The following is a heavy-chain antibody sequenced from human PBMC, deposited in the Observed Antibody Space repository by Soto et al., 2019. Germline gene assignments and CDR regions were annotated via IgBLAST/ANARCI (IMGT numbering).Heavy chain of an antibody. CDR2: IYHSGST. Sequence: PSETLSLTCTVGSISTYYWNWIRQPPGKGLEWIGYIYHSGSTYYNPSLKSRVTISVDRSKNQFSLKLSSVTAADSAVYYCAGVRGPYCGGECYPPTPNWFDPWGQGTLVTVSS. V-gene: IGHV4-59*12. J-gene: IGHJ5*02. CDR3: AGVRGPYCGGECYPPTPNWFDP. D-gene: IGHD2-21*01. CDR1: SISTYY.